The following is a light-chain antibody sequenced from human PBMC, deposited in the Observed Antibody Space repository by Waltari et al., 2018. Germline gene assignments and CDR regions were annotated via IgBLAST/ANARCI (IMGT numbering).Light chain of an antibody. J-gene: IGKJ2*03. Sequence: VILSQSPATLSLSPGERATLSCRASQTGNSDLAWYQQKPGQAPRLLIYDASSRATGIPGRFSGSGSGTEFTLTISSLEPEDFAVYYCQKYDNSPHSFGQGTKVEIK. CDR1: QTGNSD. V-gene: IGKV3-11*01. CDR2: DAS. CDR3: QKYDNSPHS.